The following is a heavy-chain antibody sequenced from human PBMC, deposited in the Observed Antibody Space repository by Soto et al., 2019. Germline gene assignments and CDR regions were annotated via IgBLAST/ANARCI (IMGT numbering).Heavy chain of an antibody. Sequence: QLQLQESGPGLMKPSETLSLTCTVSGGSISSSSYYWGWIRQPPGKGLEWIGSVYYSGSSYYNPSRRGRVTISVDTSKNQFSLKLSSVSAADTAVYYCASSSSWHIIDYWGQGTLVTVSS. J-gene: IGHJ4*02. CDR2: VYYSGSS. CDR1: GGSISSSSYY. V-gene: IGHV4-39*01. D-gene: IGHD6-13*01. CDR3: ASSSSWHIIDY.